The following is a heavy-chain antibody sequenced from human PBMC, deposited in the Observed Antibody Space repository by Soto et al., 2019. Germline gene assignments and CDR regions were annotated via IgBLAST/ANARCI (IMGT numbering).Heavy chain of an antibody. Sequence: PSETLSLTCSFSGDSVTSHYLTWIRQSPGKGLEWVGCIYYPGITYYNPSLESRVTISVDTSKNQFSLKLRSVTVADTAIFYCAGLYPYESSGYHLNYWGQGALVTVSS. V-gene: IGHV4-59*08. CDR2: IYYPGIT. CDR1: GDSVTSHY. CDR3: AGLYPYESSGYHLNY. D-gene: IGHD3-22*01. J-gene: IGHJ4*02.